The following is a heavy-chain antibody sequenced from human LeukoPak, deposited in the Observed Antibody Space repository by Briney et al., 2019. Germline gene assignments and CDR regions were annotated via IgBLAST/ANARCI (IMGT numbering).Heavy chain of an antibody. CDR3: AGGGTSSSGWFDGTYYFDY. CDR2: INPNSGGT. V-gene: IGHV1-2*02. Sequence: GASVKVSCKASGYTFTGYYMHWVRQAPGQGLEWMGWINPNSGGTNYAQKFQGRVTMTRDTSISTAYMELSRLRSDDTAVYYCAGGGTSSSGWFDGTYYFDYWGQGTLVTVSS. J-gene: IGHJ4*02. CDR1: GYTFTGYY. D-gene: IGHD6-19*01.